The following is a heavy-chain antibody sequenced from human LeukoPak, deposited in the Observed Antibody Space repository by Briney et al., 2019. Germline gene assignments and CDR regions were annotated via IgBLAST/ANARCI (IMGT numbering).Heavy chain of an antibody. CDR3: ARDQSGETFDY. CDR1: GGSISSNTYY. CDR2: IYYGGST. V-gene: IGHV4-39*02. D-gene: IGHD1-26*01. Sequence: SETLSLTCTVSGGSISSNTYYWDWIRQPPGKGLECIGSIYYGGSTYYNPSLKSRVIISVDTSKNQFSLKLSSVTAADTAVYYCARDQSGETFDYWGQGTLVTVSS. J-gene: IGHJ4*02.